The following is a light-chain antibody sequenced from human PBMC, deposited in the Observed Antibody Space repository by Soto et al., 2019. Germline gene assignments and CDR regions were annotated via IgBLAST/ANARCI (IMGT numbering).Light chain of an antibody. CDR2: DAS. CDR3: QQRSNWPPWT. J-gene: IGKJ1*01. CDR1: QSVSNS. Sequence: ELVLTQSPATLSLSPGERAILSCRASQSVSNSLAWYQQKHGQAPRLLIYDASNRATGIPARFSGSGSGTDFTLTISSLEPEDFAVYYCQQRSNWPPWTFGQGTKVDIK. V-gene: IGKV3-11*01.